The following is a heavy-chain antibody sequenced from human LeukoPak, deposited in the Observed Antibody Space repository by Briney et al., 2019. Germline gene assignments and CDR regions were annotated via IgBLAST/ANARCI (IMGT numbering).Heavy chain of an antibody. J-gene: IGHJ4*02. D-gene: IGHD3-22*01. Sequence: GASVKVSCKASGYTFTSYYMHWVRQAPGQGLEWMGIINPSGGSTSYAQKFQGRVTMTRDTSTSTVYMELSSLRSEDTAVYYCARVYYYDSSGYYPLDYWGQGTLVTVSS. CDR2: INPSGGST. CDR1: GYTFTSYY. V-gene: IGHV1-46*01. CDR3: ARVYYYDSSGYYPLDY.